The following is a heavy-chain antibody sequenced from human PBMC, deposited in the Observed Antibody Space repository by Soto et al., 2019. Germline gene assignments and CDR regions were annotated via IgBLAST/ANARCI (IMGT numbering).Heavy chain of an antibody. Sequence: GGSLRLSCAASGFTFSSYGMHWVRQAPGKGLEWVAVISYDGSNKYYADSVKGRFTISRDNSKNTLYLQMNSLRAEDTAVYYCAKDTDYGAYYYYYMDVWGKGTTVTVSS. CDR3: AKDTDYGAYYYYYMDV. CDR1: GFTFSSYG. D-gene: IGHD4-17*01. V-gene: IGHV3-30*18. J-gene: IGHJ6*03. CDR2: ISYDGSNK.